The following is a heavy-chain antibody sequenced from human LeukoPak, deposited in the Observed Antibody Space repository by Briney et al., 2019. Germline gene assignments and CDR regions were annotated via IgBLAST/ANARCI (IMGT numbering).Heavy chain of an antibody. CDR2: ISYSGST. D-gene: IGHD2-15*01. J-gene: IGHJ6*02. CDR3: ARVRGPPYYYGMDV. V-gene: IGHV4-59*01. CDR1: GGSISSYY. Sequence: SETLSLTCTVSGGSISSYYWSWIRQPPGEGLEWIGYISYSGSTHYNPSLKSRVTMSVDTSKNQYSLKLSSVTAADTAVYYCARVRGPPYYYGMDVWGQGTTVTVSS.